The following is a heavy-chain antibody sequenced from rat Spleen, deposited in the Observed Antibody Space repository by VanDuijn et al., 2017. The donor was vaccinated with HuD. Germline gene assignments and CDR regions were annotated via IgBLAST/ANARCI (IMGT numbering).Heavy chain of an antibody. CDR1: GFTFNNYW. Sequence: EVQLVESGGGLVQPGRSLKLSCAASGFTFNNYWMSWIRQAPTKGLEWVASISPSGGSTYYRDSVKGRFTISRDNAKSTLYLQMDSLRSEDTATYYCATDLAYSSYMGYFDYWGQGVMVTVSS. V-gene: IGHV5-19*01. D-gene: IGHD1-2*01. CDR3: ATDLAYSSYMGYFDY. CDR2: ISPSGGST. J-gene: IGHJ2*01.